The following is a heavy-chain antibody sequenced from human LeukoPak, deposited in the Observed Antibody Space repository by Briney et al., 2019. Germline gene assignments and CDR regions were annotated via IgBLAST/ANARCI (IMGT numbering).Heavy chain of an antibody. CDR1: GFTVSSNY. J-gene: IGHJ4*02. CDR3: ARTYYYDSSGYYSGGLYFDY. V-gene: IGHV3-53*01. Sequence: PGASLRLSCAASGFTVSSNYMSWVRQAPGKGLGWVSVFYSGGSTYYADSVKGRFTISRDNSKNTLYLQMNSLRAEDTAVYYCARTYYYDSSGYYSGGLYFDYWGQGTLVTVSS. CDR2: FYSGGST. D-gene: IGHD3-22*01.